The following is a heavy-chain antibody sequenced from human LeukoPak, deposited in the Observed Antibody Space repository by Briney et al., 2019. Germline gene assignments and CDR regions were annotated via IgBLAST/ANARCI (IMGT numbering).Heavy chain of an antibody. D-gene: IGHD1-26*01. J-gene: IGHJ4*02. CDR3: VKDHMGGSRTVTIDY. CDR1: GFSFSNAW. CDR2: IKSKIDGETT. Sequence: GGSLRLSCAASGFSFSNAWMTWVRQAPGKGLEWVGRIKSKIDGETTDYTEPVKGRFTISRDNSKNTLYLQMNSLRAEDTAVYYCVKDHMGGSRTVTIDYWGQGALVTVSS. V-gene: IGHV3-15*01.